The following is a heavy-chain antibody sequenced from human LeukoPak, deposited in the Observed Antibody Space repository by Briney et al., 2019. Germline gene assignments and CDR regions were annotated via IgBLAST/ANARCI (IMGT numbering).Heavy chain of an antibody. Sequence: GGSLRLSCAASGLTFSSYGMHWVRQAPGKGLEWVAFIRYDGSNKYYADSVKGRFTISRDNSKNTLYLQMNSLRAEDTAVYYCAKSGYDFGGWFDPWGQGTLVTVSS. V-gene: IGHV3-30*02. CDR2: IRYDGSNK. J-gene: IGHJ5*02. D-gene: IGHD5-12*01. CDR3: AKSGYDFGGWFDP. CDR1: GLTFSSYG.